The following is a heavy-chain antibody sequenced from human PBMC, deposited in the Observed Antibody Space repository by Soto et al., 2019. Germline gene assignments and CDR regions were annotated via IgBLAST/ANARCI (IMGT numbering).Heavy chain of an antibody. CDR1: GYTFTSYG. D-gene: IGHD3-16*01. CDR2: ISAYNGNT. V-gene: IGHV1-18*04. J-gene: IGHJ4*02. Sequence: QVQLVQSGAEVKKPGASVKVSCKASGYTFTSYGISWVRQAPGQGLEWMGWISAYNGNTNYAQKLQGRVTMTTDTSTSKAYMELRSLRSDDTAVDYCARDPRFIPRGGLYFDYWGQGTLVTVSS. CDR3: ARDPRFIPRGGLYFDY.